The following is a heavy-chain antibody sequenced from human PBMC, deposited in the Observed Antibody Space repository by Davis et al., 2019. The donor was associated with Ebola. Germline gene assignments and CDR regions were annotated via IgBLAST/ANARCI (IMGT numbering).Heavy chain of an antibody. Sequence: GESLKISCAASGFTFSGSAMHWVRQASGKGLEWVGRIRSKANSYATAYAASVKGRFTISRDDSKNTAYLQMNSLKTEDTAVYYCTSVQYYYDSSGYWQDYWGQGTLVTVSS. CDR3: TSVQYYYDSSGYWQDY. CDR2: IRSKANSYAT. V-gene: IGHV3-73*01. CDR1: GFTFSGSA. J-gene: IGHJ4*02. D-gene: IGHD3-22*01.